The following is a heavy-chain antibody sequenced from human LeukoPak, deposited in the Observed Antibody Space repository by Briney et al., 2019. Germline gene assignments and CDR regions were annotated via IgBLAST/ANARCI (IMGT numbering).Heavy chain of an antibody. CDR1: GGTFSSYG. J-gene: IGHJ4*02. CDR2: ISAYNGNT. Sequence: ASVKVSCKASGGTFSSYGISWVRQAPGQGLEWMGWISAYNGNTNYAQKLQGRVTMTTDTSASTAYMELSSLRSEDTAVYYCASRWTTGAYYFDYWGQGTLVTVSS. CDR3: ASRWTTGAYYFDY. D-gene: IGHD4-17*01. V-gene: IGHV1-18*01.